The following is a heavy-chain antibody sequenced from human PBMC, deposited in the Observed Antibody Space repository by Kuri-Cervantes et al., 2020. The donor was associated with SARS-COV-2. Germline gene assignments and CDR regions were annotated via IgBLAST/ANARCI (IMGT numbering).Heavy chain of an antibody. V-gene: IGHV3-66*01. CDR2: IFTDDKT. Sequence: GESLKISCAASGFTVNSYYINWVRQAPGKGLEWVSVIFTDDKTYYADSVKGRFTISRDNSKNTLYLQMSSLRAEDTAVYYCVKDRSGSGSYYYYFDYWGQGTLVTVSS. CDR3: VKDRSGSGSYYYYFDY. J-gene: IGHJ4*02. D-gene: IGHD3-10*01. CDR1: GFTVNSYY.